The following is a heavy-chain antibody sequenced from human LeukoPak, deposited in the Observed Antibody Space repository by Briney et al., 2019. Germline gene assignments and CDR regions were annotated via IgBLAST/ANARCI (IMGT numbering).Heavy chain of an antibody. CDR3: ARARGEATVRFFDY. D-gene: IGHD4-17*01. V-gene: IGHV1-2*02. CDR1: GYTFTSYG. Sequence: ASVKVSCKASGYTFTSYGISWVRQAPGQGLEWMGWVSPNSGGTNYAQKFQGRVTMTRDTSISTAYMELSRLTSDDTAVYYCARARGEATVRFFDYWGQETLVTVSS. J-gene: IGHJ4*02. CDR2: VSPNSGGT.